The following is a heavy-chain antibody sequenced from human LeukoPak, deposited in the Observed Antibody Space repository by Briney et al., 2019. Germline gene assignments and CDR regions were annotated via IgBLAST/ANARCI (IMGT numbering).Heavy chain of an antibody. CDR1: GFTFSSYD. J-gene: IGHJ4*02. CDR2: IGTAGDT. CDR3: ARSNSEYGSGSYCFDY. V-gene: IGHV3-13*01. D-gene: IGHD3-10*01. Sequence: GGSLRLSCAASGFTFSSYDMHWVRQATGKGLEWVSAIGTAGDTYYPGSVKGRFTISRENAKNSLYLQMNSLRAGDTAVYYCARSNSEYGSGSYCFDYWGQGTLVTVSS.